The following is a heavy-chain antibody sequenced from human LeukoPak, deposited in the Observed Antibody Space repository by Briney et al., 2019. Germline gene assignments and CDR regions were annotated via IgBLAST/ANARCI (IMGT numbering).Heavy chain of an antibody. Sequence: ASVKVSCKAFGYTFTAYVMHWVRQAPGQRLEWMEWIDGDTGKTKYSPKFQGRVTITRDTSASTAYMELSSLRSEDTAVYYCARDVGITMIVVTYNWFDPWGQGTLVTVSS. V-gene: IGHV1-3*01. J-gene: IGHJ5*02. CDR3: ARDVGITMIVVTYNWFDP. CDR2: IDGDTGKT. D-gene: IGHD3-22*01. CDR1: GYTFTAYV.